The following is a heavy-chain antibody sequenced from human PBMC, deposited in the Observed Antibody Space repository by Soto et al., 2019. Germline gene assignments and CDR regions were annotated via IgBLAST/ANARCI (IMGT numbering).Heavy chain of an antibody. Sequence: EVLLVESGGGLVQPGGSLRLSCAASGFTFSTFWMDWVRQAPGKGLEWVAKIKEDGSEKYYADSVKGRFIISRDNARYSVYLQMNSLRAEDTAVYYCARVRPGNYRDYWGQGTLVTVSS. CDR3: ARVRPGNYRDY. D-gene: IGHD3-10*01. V-gene: IGHV3-7*03. J-gene: IGHJ4*02. CDR1: GFTFSTFW. CDR2: IKEDGSEK.